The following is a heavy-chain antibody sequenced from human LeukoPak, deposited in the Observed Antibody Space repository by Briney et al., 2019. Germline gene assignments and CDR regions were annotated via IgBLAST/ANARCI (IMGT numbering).Heavy chain of an antibody. J-gene: IGHJ4*02. D-gene: IGHD2-2*02. V-gene: IGHV1-69*01. Sequence: GASVKVSCKASGGTFSSYAISWVRQAPGQGLEWMGGIIPIFGTANYAQKFQGRVTITADESTSTAYMELSSLRSEDTAVYYCATIGYCSSTSCYNLDYWGQGTLVTVSS. CDR2: IIPIFGTA. CDR1: GGTFSSYA. CDR3: ATIGYCSSTSCYNLDY.